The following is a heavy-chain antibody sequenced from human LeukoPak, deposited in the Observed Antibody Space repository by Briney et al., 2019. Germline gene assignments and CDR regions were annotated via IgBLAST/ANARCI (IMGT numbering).Heavy chain of an antibody. CDR3: ARGLWFGELDAFDI. J-gene: IGHJ3*02. Sequence: PSETLSLTCTVSGGSISSGGYYWSWIRQHPGKGLEWIGYIYYSGSTYYNPSLKSRVTISVDTSKNQFSLKLSSVTAADTAVYYCARGLWFGELDAFDIWGQGTMVTVSS. D-gene: IGHD3-10*01. CDR1: GGSISSGGYY. CDR2: IYYSGST. V-gene: IGHV4-31*03.